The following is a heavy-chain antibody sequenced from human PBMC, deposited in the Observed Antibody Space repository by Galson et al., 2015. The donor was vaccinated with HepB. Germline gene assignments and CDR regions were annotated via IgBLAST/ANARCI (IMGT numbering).Heavy chain of an antibody. CDR1: GYTFTSYY. CDR2: INPGGGST. CDR3: ARDRELGYCSGGSCGGYFDY. V-gene: IGHV1-46*01. J-gene: IGHJ4*02. Sequence: SVKVSCKASGYTFTSYYMHWVRQAPGQGLEWMGIINPGGGSTSYAQKFQGRVTMTRDTSTSTVYMELSSLRSEDTAVYYCARDRELGYCSGGSCGGYFDYWGQGTLVTVSS. D-gene: IGHD2-15*01.